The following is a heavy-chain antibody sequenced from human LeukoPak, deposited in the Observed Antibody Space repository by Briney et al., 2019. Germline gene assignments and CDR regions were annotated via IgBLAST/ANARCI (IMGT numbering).Heavy chain of an antibody. CDR2: IYYSGST. J-gene: IGHJ4*02. D-gene: IGHD6-13*01. CDR1: GGSISSSSYY. V-gene: IGHV4-39*07. Sequence: SETLSLTCTVSGGSISSSSYYWGWIRQPPGKGLEWIGSIYYSGSTYYNPSLKSRVTISVDTSKNQFSLKLSSVTAADTAVYYCARVNVAAAIDYWGQGTLVAVSS. CDR3: ARVNVAAAIDY.